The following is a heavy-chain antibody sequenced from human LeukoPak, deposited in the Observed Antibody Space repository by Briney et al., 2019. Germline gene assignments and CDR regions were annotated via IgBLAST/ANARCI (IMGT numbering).Heavy chain of an antibody. CDR2: IYTGGST. D-gene: IGHD3-16*01. J-gene: IGHJ5*02. CDR3: VRDSYGTS. CDR1: GFTVSSSY. Sequence: PGGSLRLSCAASGFTVSSSYMSWVRQPPGKGLEWVSIIYTGGSTYYADSVKGRFTISRDNSKNTLYLQMNSLRDEDTAVYYCVRDSYGTSWGQGTLVTVSS. V-gene: IGHV3-66*01.